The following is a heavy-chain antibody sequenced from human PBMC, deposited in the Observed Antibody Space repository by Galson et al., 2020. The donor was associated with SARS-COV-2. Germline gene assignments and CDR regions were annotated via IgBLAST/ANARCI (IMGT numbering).Heavy chain of an antibody. V-gene: IGHV4-34*01. CDR2: INQSGNI. J-gene: IGHJ4*02. D-gene: IGHD3-22*01. CDR3: AGGRLQITMMVVVFTGGSFYFDY. CDR1: GESFSGHH. Sequence: SETLSLTCAVYGESFSGHHWSWIRQPPGEGLEWIGEINQSGNINYNPSLKSRVTISVDTSKNQFSLKLRSVTAADTAVYYCAGGRLQITMMVVVFTGGSFYFDYWGQGTLVTVSS.